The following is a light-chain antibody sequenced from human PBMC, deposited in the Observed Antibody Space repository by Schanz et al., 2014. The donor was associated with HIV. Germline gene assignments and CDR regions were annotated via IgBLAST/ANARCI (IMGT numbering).Light chain of an antibody. Sequence: QSVLTQPPSVSGAPGQRVTISCTGNSSNIGTGYDIHWYQQLPGTAPKLLIYDNNNRPSGVPDRFSGSKSGTSASLAITGLQAEDEADYYCQSYDSSLRGYVFGAGTKLTVL. V-gene: IGLV1-40*01. CDR2: DNN. CDR1: SSNIGTGYD. J-gene: IGLJ1*01. CDR3: QSYDSSLRGYV.